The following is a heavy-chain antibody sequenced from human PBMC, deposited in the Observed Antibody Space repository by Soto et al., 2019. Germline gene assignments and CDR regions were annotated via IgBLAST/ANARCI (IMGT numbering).Heavy chain of an antibody. CDR2: ISSSGSTI. CDR3: APAPPYYDYIWGSRTNAFDI. CDR1: GFTFSDYY. J-gene: IGHJ3*02. D-gene: IGHD3-16*01. V-gene: IGHV3-11*01. Sequence: GGSLRLSCAASGFTFSDYYMSWIRQAPGKGLEWVSYISSSGSTIYYADSVKGRFTISRDNAKNSLYLQMNSLRAEDTAVYYCAPAPPYYDYIWGSRTNAFDIWGQGTMVTVSS.